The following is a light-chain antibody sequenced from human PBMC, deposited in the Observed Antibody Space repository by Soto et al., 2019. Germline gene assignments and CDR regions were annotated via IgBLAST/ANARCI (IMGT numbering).Light chain of an antibody. CDR3: QQYNKWPLT. V-gene: IGKV3-15*01. J-gene: IGKJ4*01. Sequence: EIVMTQSPATLSESPGERATLSCRASQSVSSNLAWYQQKRGQAPRLLIYGTSTRATGIPARFSVSGSGTEFTLTIRSLQSEDFAVYYCQQYNKWPLTFGGGTKVEIK. CDR1: QSVSSN. CDR2: GTS.